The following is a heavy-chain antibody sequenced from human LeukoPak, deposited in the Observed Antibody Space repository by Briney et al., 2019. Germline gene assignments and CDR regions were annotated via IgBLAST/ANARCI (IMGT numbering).Heavy chain of an antibody. CDR1: GFTFSSYA. D-gene: IGHD3-9*01. J-gene: IGHJ4*02. V-gene: IGHV3-23*01. CDR2: ISGSGGST. CDR3: AKTGPNYDILTGYYSSLWFDY. Sequence: QPGGSLRLSCAASGFTFSSYAMSWVRQAPGKGLEWVSAISGSGGSTYYADSVKGRFTISRDNSKNTLYLQMNSLRAEDTAVYYCAKTGPNYDILTGYYSSLWFDYWGQGILVTISS.